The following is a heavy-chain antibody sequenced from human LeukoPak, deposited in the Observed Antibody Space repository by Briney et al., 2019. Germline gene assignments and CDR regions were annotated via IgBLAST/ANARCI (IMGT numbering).Heavy chain of an antibody. J-gene: IGHJ4*02. CDR3: VGGDY. CDR2: INQDGSDK. V-gene: IGHV3-7*01. Sequence: PGGSLRLSCAASGFNFNTYWMSWVRQAPGKGLECVANINQDGSDKYYVDSVKGRFTISRDNTKNSLYLQMNSLRAEDTAVYYCVGGDYWGQGTLVTVSS. CDR1: GFNFNTYW.